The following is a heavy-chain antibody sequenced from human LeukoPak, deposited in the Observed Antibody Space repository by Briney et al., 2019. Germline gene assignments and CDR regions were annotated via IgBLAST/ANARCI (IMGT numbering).Heavy chain of an antibody. CDR3: ARRAAGDYFDY. V-gene: IGHV4-34*01. CDR1: GGSFSGYY. D-gene: IGHD6-19*01. Sequence: PSETLSLTCAVYGGSFSGYYWSWTRQPPGKGLEWIGEINHSGSTNYNPSLKSRVSISVDMSKNQFSLKLSSVTPADTAVYFCARRAAGDYFDYWGQGNLVTVSS. CDR2: INHSGST. J-gene: IGHJ4*02.